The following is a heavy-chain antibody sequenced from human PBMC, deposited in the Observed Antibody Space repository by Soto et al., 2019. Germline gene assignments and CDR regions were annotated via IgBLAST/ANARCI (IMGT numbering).Heavy chain of an antibody. J-gene: IGHJ6*02. V-gene: IGHV3-53*01. CDR3: ARDFVVVAAAGRGSYYYYGMDV. Sequence: EVQLVESGGGLIQPGGSLRLSCAASGFTVSSNYMSWVRQAPGKGLEWVSVIYSGGSTYYADSVKGRFTISRDNSKNTXXXQXRSLRAEDTAVYYCARDFVVVAAAGRGSYYYYGMDVWGQGTTVTVSS. CDR1: GFTVSSNY. D-gene: IGHD6-13*01. CDR2: IYSGGST.